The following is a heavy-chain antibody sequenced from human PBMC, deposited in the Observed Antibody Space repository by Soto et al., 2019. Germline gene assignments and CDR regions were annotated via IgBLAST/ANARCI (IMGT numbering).Heavy chain of an antibody. J-gene: IGHJ4*02. CDR2: ISAYNGNT. CDR1: GYTFTSYG. D-gene: IGHD2-15*01. V-gene: IGHV1-18*01. CDR3: ASASEIYCSGGSCYSKGPMPFDY. Sequence: ASVKVSCKASGYTFTSYGISWVRQAPGQGLKWMEWISAYNGNTNYAQKLQGRVTMTTDTSTSTAYMELRSLRSDDTAVYYCASASEIYCSGGSCYSKGPMPFDYWGQGTLVTAPQ.